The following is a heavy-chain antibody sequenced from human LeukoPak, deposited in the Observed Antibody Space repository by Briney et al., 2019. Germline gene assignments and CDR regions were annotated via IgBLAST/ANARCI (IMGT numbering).Heavy chain of an antibody. CDR3: ARSGIAAAGTGDY. V-gene: IGHV3-21*05. J-gene: IGHJ4*02. Sequence: GGSLRLSCVASGFTFSSYSMNWVRQAPGKGPEWISYISRSSSNVYYADSVKGRFTISRDNAKNSLYLQMNSLRAEDTAVYYCARSGIAAAGTGDYWGQGTLVTVSS. D-gene: IGHD6-13*01. CDR2: ISRSSSNV. CDR1: GFTFSSYS.